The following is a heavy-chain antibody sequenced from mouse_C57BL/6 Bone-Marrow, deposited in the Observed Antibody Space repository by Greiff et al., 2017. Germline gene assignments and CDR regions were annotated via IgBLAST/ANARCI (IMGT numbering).Heavy chain of an antibody. CDR1: GYTFTSYD. CDR2: IYPRDGST. V-gene: IGHV1-85*01. CDR3: ARSWGWLLRNY. Sequence: QLKESGPELVKPGASVKLSCKASGYTFTSYDINWVKQRPGQGLEWIGWIYPRDGSTKYNEKFKGKATLTVDTSSSTAYMELHSLTSEDSAVYFCARSWGWLLRNYWGQGTTLTVSS. J-gene: IGHJ2*01. D-gene: IGHD2-3*01.